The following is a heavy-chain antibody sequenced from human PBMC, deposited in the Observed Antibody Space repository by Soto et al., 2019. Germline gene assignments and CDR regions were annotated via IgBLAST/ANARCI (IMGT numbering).Heavy chain of an antibody. CDR2: IKSKIDGGTT. Sequence: PGGSLRLSCAASGFTFSNAWMSWVRQAPGKGLEWVARIKSKIDGGTTDHAAPVKGRFTISRDDSKNTLYLQMNGLSADDTAVYYCSRAIAAAVAFWGQGTLVTVSS. V-gene: IGHV3-15*01. D-gene: IGHD6-13*01. J-gene: IGHJ4*02. CDR3: SRAIAAAVAF. CDR1: GFTFSNAW.